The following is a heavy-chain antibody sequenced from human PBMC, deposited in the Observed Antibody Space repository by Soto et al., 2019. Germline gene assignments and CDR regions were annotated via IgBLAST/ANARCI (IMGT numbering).Heavy chain of an antibody. CDR2: ISGSGGTT. CDR3: ARATGMTRGVVIPLDS. V-gene: IGHV3-23*01. J-gene: IGHJ5*01. CDR1: GFMFGNYA. Sequence: DVQLLESGGGLVQSGGSLRLSCAASGFMFGNYAMSWVRQAPGKGLEWISGISGSGGTTYYADSVKGRFTISRDDSKNTLYLQMNSLGVDDTAVYYCARATGMTRGVVIPLDSWGQGTLVTVSS. D-gene: IGHD3-10*01.